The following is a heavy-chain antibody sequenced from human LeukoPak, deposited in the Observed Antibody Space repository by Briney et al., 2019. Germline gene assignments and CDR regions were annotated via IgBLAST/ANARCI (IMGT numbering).Heavy chain of an antibody. V-gene: IGHV3-23*01. CDR1: GFTFSSYA. Sequence: GGSLRLSCAASGFTFSSYAMSWVRQAPGKGLEWVAAISGSGGSTYYADSVRGRFTISRDNSKNTLYLQMNSLRAEDTAVYYCARHRSSWLIDYWGQGTLVTVSS. D-gene: IGHD6-6*01. J-gene: IGHJ4*02. CDR2: ISGSGGST. CDR3: ARHRSSWLIDY.